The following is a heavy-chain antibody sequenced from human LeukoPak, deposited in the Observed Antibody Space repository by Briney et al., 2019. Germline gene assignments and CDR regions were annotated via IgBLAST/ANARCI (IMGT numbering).Heavy chain of an antibody. D-gene: IGHD4-23*01. V-gene: IGHV3-23*01. CDR1: GFTFSGYA. CDR3: AKRVQGNTGPFHC. Sequence: GGSLRLSCAASGFTFSGYAMSWVRQAPGKGLEWVSGISGRDDNTYYADSVKGRFTISRDNSKNTLRLQMNSLRDEDTAVYYCAKRVQGNTGPFHCWGQGTLASVSS. CDR2: ISGRDDNT. J-gene: IGHJ4*02.